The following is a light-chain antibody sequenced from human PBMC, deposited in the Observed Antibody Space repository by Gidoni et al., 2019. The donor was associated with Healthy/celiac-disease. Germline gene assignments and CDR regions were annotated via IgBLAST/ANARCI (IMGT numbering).Light chain of an antibody. V-gene: IGLV2-14*01. CDR1: SSDVGGYNH. CDR2: EVS. J-gene: IGLJ3*02. CDR3: SSYTSSSTWV. Sequence: QSALTQPASVSGSPGQSITISCTGTSSDVGGYNHVSWYQQHPGKAPKLKIYEVSNRPSGVSKRFSGSKSGNTASLTISGLQAEDEADYYCSSYTSSSTWVFGGGTKLTVL.